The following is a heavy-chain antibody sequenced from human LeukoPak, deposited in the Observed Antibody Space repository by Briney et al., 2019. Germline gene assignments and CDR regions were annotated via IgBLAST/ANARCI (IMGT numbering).Heavy chain of an antibody. D-gene: IGHD4-17*01. CDR1: GFTFSSYSMN. V-gene: IGHV4-39*01. CDR3: ARRSSTVTYYYFDY. Sequence: GSLRLSCAASGFTFSSYSMNWVRQPPGKGLEWIGSIYYSGSTYYSPSLKSRVTISVDTSKNQFSLKLSSVTAADTAVYYCARRSSTVTYYYFDYWGQGTLVTVSS. CDR2: IYYSGST. J-gene: IGHJ4*02.